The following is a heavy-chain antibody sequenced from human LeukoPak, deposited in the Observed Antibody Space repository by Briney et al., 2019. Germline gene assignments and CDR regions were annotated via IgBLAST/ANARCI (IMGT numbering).Heavy chain of an antibody. CDR3: CGRTPLTPSGWLGFDY. V-gene: IGHV4-59*01. CDR2: IYSGRST. CDR1: GDSISNYY. Sequence: PSAILSPTCTVSGDSISNYYWSWLRQSPGAGLEWIGNIYSGRSTNYNPSHGSLVTISITTDKNHFSQKLSSVTAANTAYYCCGRTPLTPSGWLGFDYWGHGTLVTVSS. D-gene: IGHD6-19*01. J-gene: IGHJ4*01.